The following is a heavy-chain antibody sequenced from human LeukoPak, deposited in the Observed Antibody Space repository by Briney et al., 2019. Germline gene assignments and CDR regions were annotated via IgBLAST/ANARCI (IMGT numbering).Heavy chain of an antibody. D-gene: IGHD3-16*01. CDR2: IYYSGST. Sequence: SETLSLTCTVSGGSISSYYWSWIRQPPGKGLEWIGYIYYSGSTNYNPSLKSRVTISVDTSKNQFSLKLSSVTAAYTAVYYCAXXXXXXXXPGGFDYWGQGTLVTVSS. V-gene: IGHV4-59*01. CDR3: AXXXXXXXXPGGFDY. CDR1: GGSISSYY. J-gene: IGHJ4*02.